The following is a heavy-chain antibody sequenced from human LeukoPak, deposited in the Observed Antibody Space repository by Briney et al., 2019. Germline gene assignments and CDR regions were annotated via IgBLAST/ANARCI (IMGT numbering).Heavy chain of an antibody. V-gene: IGHV3-53*01. CDR3: ARDTGYSSGFDY. D-gene: IGHD6-19*01. J-gene: IGHJ4*02. CDR2: IYSGGST. Sequence: PGGSLRLSCAAPGFTVSSNYMSWVRQAPGKGLEWVSVIYSGGSTYYADSVKGRFTISRDNSKNTLYLQMNSLRAEDTAVYYCARDTGYSSGFDYWGQGTLVTVSS. CDR1: GFTVSSNY.